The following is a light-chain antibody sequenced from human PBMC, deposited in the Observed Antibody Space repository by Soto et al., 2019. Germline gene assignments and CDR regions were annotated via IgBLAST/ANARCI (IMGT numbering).Light chain of an antibody. CDR2: DVS. V-gene: IGLV2-14*01. CDR3: TSYGSRSTLV. J-gene: IGLJ3*02. Sequence: QSALTQPASVSGSPGQTITISCTGNSSDVGGYDYVSWYQQPPGKVPKLMIYDVSSRPSGVSHRFSGSKSGNAASLTISGLQAEDEAYYCCTSYGSRSTLVFGGGTKLTVL. CDR1: SSDVGGYDY.